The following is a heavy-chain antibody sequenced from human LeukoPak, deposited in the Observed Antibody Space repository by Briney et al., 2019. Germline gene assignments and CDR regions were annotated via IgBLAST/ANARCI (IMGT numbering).Heavy chain of an antibody. CDR3: AKSEGSSSARRFDY. CDR1: GFTFASHA. Sequence: GAYLRLSCAASGFTFASHAMSWVRQAPGKGLEWVSAISAGGENTDYADSVKGRFTISRDNSKNTLYLQVNSLRAEDTAAYYCAKSEGSSSARRFDYWGQGTLGTVSS. CDR2: ISAGGENT. V-gene: IGHV3-23*01. D-gene: IGHD6-19*01. J-gene: IGHJ4*02.